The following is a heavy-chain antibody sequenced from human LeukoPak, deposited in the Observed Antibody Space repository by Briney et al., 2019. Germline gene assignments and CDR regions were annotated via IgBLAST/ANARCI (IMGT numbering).Heavy chain of an antibody. CDR2: IDWDDDK. J-gene: IGHJ4*02. CDR1: GFSLSTSGMC. D-gene: IGHD1-26*01. V-gene: IGHV2-70*11. Sequence: SGPALVKPTQTLTLTCTFSGFSLSTSGMCVSWIRQPPGKALEWLARIDWDDDKYYSTSLKTRLTISKDTSKNQVVLTMTNMNAVDTATYYCARTSGSRYYFDYWGQGTLVTVSS. CDR3: ARTSGSRYYFDY.